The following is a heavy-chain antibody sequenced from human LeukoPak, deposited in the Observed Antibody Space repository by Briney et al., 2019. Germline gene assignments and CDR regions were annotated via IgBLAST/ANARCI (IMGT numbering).Heavy chain of an antibody. CDR1: GGSISSYY. D-gene: IGHD5-12*01. CDR2: IYYSGST. J-gene: IGHJ3*02. V-gene: IGHV4-59*01. CDR3: ARASGYSGAKDDAFDI. Sequence: SETLSLTCTVSGGSISSYYWSWIRQPPGKGLEWIGYIYYSGSTNYNPSLKSRVTISVDTSKNQFSLKLSSVTAADTAVYYCARASGYSGAKDDAFDIWGQGTMVTVSS.